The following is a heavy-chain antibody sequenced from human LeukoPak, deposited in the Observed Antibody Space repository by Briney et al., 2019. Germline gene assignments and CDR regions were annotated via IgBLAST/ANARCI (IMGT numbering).Heavy chain of an antibody. CDR2: IRSKANSYAT. CDR3: TRHYDILTGYQKTFDY. Sequence: PGGSLRLSCAASGFTLSTNYMSWVRQASGKGLEWVDRIRSKANSYATAYAASVKGRFTISRDDSKNTAYLQMNSLKTEDTAVCYCTRHYDILTGYQKTFDYLGRGTLVTVSS. J-gene: IGHJ4*02. CDR1: GFTLSTNY. D-gene: IGHD3-9*01. V-gene: IGHV3-73*01.